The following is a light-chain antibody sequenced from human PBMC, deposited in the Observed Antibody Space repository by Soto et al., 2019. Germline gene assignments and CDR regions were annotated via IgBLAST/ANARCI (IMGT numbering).Light chain of an antibody. Sequence: EVVLTQSPGTLSLSPGERATLSCRASQSVSSSYLAWYQQKPGQAPRLLIYGASSRATGIPARFSGSGSGTDFTLTINSLEPEDFAVYYCQQHANWPLTFGGGTKVDI. J-gene: IGKJ4*01. V-gene: IGKV3-20*01. CDR2: GAS. CDR3: QQHANWPLT. CDR1: QSVSSSY.